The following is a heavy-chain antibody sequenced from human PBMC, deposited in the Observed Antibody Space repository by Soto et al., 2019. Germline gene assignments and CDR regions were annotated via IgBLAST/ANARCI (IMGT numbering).Heavy chain of an antibody. CDR3: ATKYYNNGWSLI. Sequence: PSETLSLTCAVSGGSISSGGYSWSWIRQPPGKGLECIGYIYHSGSTYYNPSLKSRVTISGDTSKNQFSLKLSSVIAADTAVYYCATKYYNNGWSLIWGQGTLVTVSS. CDR1: GGSISSGGYS. D-gene: IGHD6-19*01. J-gene: IGHJ1*01. V-gene: IGHV4-30-2*01. CDR2: IYHSGST.